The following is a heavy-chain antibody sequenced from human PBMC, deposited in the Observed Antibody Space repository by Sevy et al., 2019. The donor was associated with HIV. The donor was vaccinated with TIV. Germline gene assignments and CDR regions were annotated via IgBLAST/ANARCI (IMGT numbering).Heavy chain of an antibody. CDR1: GFTFDDDA. Sequence: GGSLRLSCTTSGFTFDDDAMSWFRQAPGKGLEWVAFITRNSYEAYGGTTDYAASVKGRFIISRDDSKSVAYLQMNSLKTEDTAVYYCTRGLAMADTPEYYFDYWGQGTLVTVSS. V-gene: IGHV3-49*03. D-gene: IGHD5-18*01. CDR3: TRGLAMADTPEYYFDY. J-gene: IGHJ4*02. CDR2: ITRNSYEAYGGTT.